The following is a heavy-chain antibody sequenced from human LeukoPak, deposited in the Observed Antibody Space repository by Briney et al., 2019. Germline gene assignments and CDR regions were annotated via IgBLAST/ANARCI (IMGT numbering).Heavy chain of an antibody. D-gene: IGHD4-11*01. J-gene: IGHJ4*02. CDR1: GFTFIDHY. CDR2: TRNKANSYTT. Sequence: PGGSLRLSCAASGFTFIDHYMDWVRQAPGKGLEWFGRTRNKANSYTTEYAAAVKARFTISRDDSKNSLYLRMNSPKPQDTAVHYCVREGTTEYWGQGTLVTVSS. V-gene: IGHV3-72*01. CDR3: VREGTTEY.